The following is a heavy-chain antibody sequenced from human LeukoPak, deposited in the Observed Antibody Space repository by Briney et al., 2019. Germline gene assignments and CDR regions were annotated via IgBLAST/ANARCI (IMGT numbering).Heavy chain of an antibody. CDR1: GFTFSGRN. CDR3: ARDLMWGFDN. V-gene: IGHV3-30*02. J-gene: IGHJ4*02. Sequence: PGGSLTLSCAASGFTFSGRNMHGLRQTPGVGLEWVAIIGPDGRDQHYTDSVKGRFTISRDNSKNTLYLQLNSLRDEDTGLYFCARDLMWGFDNWGRGTLVTVSS. CDR2: IGPDGRDQ. D-gene: IGHD7-27*01.